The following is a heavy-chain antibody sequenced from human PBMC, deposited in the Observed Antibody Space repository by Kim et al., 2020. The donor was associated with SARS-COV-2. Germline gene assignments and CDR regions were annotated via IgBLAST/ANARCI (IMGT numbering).Heavy chain of an antibody. CDR3: ARGVRWLGSP. J-gene: IGHJ5*02. CDR2: ST. V-gene: IGHV4-4*02. Sequence: STNYTPSLKSRVTISVDKSKNQFSLKLSSVTAADTAVYYCARGVRWLGSPWGQGTLVTVSS. D-gene: IGHD6-19*01.